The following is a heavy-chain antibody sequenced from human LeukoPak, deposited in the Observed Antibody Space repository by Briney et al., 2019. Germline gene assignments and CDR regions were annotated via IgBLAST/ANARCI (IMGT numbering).Heavy chain of an antibody. V-gene: IGHV3-7*03. D-gene: IGHD3-3*01. CDR3: ARPYLDFWSVGY. CDR1: GFTFSSYW. CDR2: IKEDGSEK. Sequence: GGSLRLSCAASGFTFSSYWMSWVRQAPGKGLEWVANIKEDGSEKYYVDPVKGRFTISRDNAKNSLSLQMNSLRAEDTAVYYCARPYLDFWSVGYWGQGTLVTVSS. J-gene: IGHJ4*02.